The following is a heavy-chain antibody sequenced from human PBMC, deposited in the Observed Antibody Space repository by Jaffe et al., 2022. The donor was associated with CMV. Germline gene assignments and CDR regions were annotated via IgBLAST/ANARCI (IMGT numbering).Heavy chain of an antibody. CDR3: AKDRYGGNGVDYDSSGYPTFDY. CDR2: ISGSGGST. CDR1: GFTFSSYA. J-gene: IGHJ4*02. V-gene: IGHV3-23*01. Sequence: EVQLLESGGGLVQPGGSLRLSCAASGFTFSSYAMSWVRQAPGKGLEWVSAISGSGGSTYYADSVKGRFTISRDNSKNTLYLQMNSLRAEDTAVYYCAKDRYGGNGVDYDSSGYPTFDYWGQGTLVTVSS. D-gene: IGHD3-22*01.